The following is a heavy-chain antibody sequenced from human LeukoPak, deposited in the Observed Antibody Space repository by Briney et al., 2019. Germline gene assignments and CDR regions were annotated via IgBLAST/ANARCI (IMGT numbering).Heavy chain of an antibody. Sequence: ASVKVSCKASGDTFIRYGITWVRQAPGQGREWMGWINTGNSNTNYGQKFQGRVTMTTDTSTGTAFMELRSLRSDDTAMYYCATANNWNYALGYWGQGTLVTVSS. J-gene: IGHJ4*02. D-gene: IGHD1-7*01. CDR2: INTGNSNT. CDR1: GDTFIRYG. CDR3: ATANNWNYALGY. V-gene: IGHV1-18*01.